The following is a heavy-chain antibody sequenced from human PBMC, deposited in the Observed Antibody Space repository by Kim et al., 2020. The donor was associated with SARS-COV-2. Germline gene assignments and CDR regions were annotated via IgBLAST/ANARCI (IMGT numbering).Heavy chain of an antibody. CDR2: ISHSGRS. CDR1: GGSFSDHY. Sequence: SETLSLTCAVYGGSFSDHYWSWIRQPPGKGLQWIGEISHSGRSNYSPPLKSRVTISVDTSKNQFSLKLNSVSASDTALYFCARSGARSDSLDSWGQG. J-gene: IGHJ4*02. V-gene: IGHV4-34*01. D-gene: IGHD2-15*01. CDR3: ARSGARSDSLDS.